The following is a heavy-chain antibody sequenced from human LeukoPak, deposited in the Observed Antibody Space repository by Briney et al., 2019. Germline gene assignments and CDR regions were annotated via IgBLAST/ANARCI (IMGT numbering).Heavy chain of an antibody. V-gene: IGHV4-30-4*01. J-gene: IGHJ5*02. Sequence: PPETLSLTCTVSGVSITGNDQFWSWIRQPPGKGLEWIGYIDYSGTTYYNPSLKGRVNMSRDTSKNQFSLNLNSVTAADTAFYYCGGGLGYCSSTRCPPGSWGQGTLVTVSS. D-gene: IGHD2-2*01. CDR1: GVSITGNDQF. CDR3: GGGLGYCSSTRCPPGS. CDR2: IDYSGTT.